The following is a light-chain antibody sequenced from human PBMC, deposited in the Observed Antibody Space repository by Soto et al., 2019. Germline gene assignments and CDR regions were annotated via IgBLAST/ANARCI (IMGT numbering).Light chain of an antibody. CDR1: QVVSRK. V-gene: IGKV3-15*01. J-gene: IGKJ4*01. Sequence: DIVMTQSPATLSVAPGDRVTFSCRASQVVSRKLAWYQHKPGQAPRLLISGASTGATGIPARFSGSGSGTEFTLTISSLQSEDCAIYYCQQYHTWPITCGGRPKVEIK. CDR3: QQYHTWPIT. CDR2: GAS.